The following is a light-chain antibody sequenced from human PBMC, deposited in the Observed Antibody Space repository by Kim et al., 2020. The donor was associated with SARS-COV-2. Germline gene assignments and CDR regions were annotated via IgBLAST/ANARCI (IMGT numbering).Light chain of an antibody. J-gene: IGKJ4*01. CDR1: QDISNY. Sequence: ASVGDSVTTTCQASQDISNYLNWYQQKPGKAPRLLIYDASNLEIGVPSRFSGSGSGTDFSFTISSLQAEDFATYYCQQHDNLPLTFGGGTKVDIK. V-gene: IGKV1-33*01. CDR3: QQHDNLPLT. CDR2: DAS.